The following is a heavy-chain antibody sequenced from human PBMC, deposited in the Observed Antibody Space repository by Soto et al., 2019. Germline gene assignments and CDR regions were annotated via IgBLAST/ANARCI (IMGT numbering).Heavy chain of an antibody. CDR2: ITGNGGST. J-gene: IGHJ4*02. V-gene: IGHV3-64*01. Sequence: EVQLVESGGGLVQPGGSVRLYCAASGFTFSSYGMHWVRQAPGKGLEYVSAITGNGGSTYYANSVKGRFTISRDNSKNTLYLQMGSLRADDMAVYYCARGRKDDYGDPGDFDYWGQGTLVTVSS. CDR1: GFTFSSYG. CDR3: ARGRKDDYGDPGDFDY. D-gene: IGHD4-17*01.